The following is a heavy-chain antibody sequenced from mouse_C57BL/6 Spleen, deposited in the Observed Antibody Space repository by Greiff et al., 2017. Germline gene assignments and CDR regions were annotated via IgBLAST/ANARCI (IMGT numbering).Heavy chain of an antibody. V-gene: IGHV1-50*01. Sequence: QVQLQQPGAELVKPGASVKLSCKASGYTFTSYWMQWVKQRPGQGLEWIGEIDPSDSYTNYTQKFKGKATLTVDTSSSTAYMTLSSLTSEDSAVYYGARSIYYDGRRGCWYFEGWGTGTTVTVSS. D-gene: IGHD1-1*01. CDR1: GYTFTSYW. CDR2: IDPSDSYT. J-gene: IGHJ1*03. CDR3: ARSIYYDGRRGCWYFEG.